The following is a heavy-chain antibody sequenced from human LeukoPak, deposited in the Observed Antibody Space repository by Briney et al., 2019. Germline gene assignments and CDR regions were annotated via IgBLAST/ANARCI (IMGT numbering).Heavy chain of an antibody. J-gene: IGHJ4*02. V-gene: IGHV3-23*01. CDR3: AKDFSKWEPLSPFDY. CDR1: GFTFSSYA. Sequence: GGSLRLSCAASGFTFSSYAMSWVRQAPGKGLEWVSGISGSGGSTYYADSVKGRFTISRDNSKNTLYLQMNSLRAEDTAVYYCAKDFSKWEPLSPFDYWGQGTLVTVSS. D-gene: IGHD1-26*01. CDR2: ISGSGGST.